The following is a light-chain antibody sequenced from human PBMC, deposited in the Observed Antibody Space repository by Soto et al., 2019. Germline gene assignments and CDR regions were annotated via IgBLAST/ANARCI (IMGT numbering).Light chain of an antibody. J-gene: IGKJ5*01. Sequence: AIQLTQSPSSLSVSVGDRVIITCRASQGIHTALAWYQQKPGNAPMLLIYDASTVEAGVPSRFSGSGSGTDFTLSMSSLQPEDFAIYYCQQFSNYPHVFGQGTRLEIK. CDR1: QGIHTA. CDR2: DAS. CDR3: QQFSNYPHV. V-gene: IGKV1D-13*01.